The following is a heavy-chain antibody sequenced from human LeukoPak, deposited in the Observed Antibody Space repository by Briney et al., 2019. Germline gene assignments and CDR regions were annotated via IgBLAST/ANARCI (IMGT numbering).Heavy chain of an antibody. CDR2: FYYSGST. CDR3: ARDGRFGEDGVFDI. J-gene: IGHJ3*02. Sequence: SETLSLTCTVSGGSISSYYWSWIRQPPGKGLEWIGCFYYSGSTNYNPSLKSRVTISVDTSENQFSLRLSSVTAADTAVYYCARDGRFGEDGVFDIWGQGTMVTVSS. V-gene: IGHV4-59*01. CDR1: GGSISSYY. D-gene: IGHD3-10*01.